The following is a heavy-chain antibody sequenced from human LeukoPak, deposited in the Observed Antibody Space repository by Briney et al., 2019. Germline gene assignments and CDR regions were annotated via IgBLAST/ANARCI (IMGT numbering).Heavy chain of an antibody. D-gene: IGHD1-26*01. V-gene: IGHV3-7*04. Sequence: PGGSLRLSCEASGFTITSHWMSWVRQAPGKRPERVSNIKQDGSDKYYPDSVKGRFTLSRDNADNSMYLQMNSLRDEDTAVYYCVRGEGRLDRWGQETMVTVSS. CDR2: IKQDGSDK. J-gene: IGHJ3*02. CDR3: VRGEGRLDR. CDR1: GFTITSHW.